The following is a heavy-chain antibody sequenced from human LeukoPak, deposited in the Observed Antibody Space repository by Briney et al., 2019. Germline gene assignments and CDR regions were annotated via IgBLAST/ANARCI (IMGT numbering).Heavy chain of an antibody. CDR1: GFTFSSYG. Sequence: GGSLRLSCAASGFTFSSYGMHWVRQAPGKGLEWVAVISYDGSDKYYADSVKGRFTISRDNSKNTLYLQMNSLRAEDTAVYYCARGNWLGGTQPYYYYMDVWGKGTTVTISS. D-gene: IGHD3-10*01. V-gene: IGHV3-30*03. CDR3: ARGNWLGGTQPYYYYMDV. J-gene: IGHJ6*03. CDR2: ISYDGSDK.